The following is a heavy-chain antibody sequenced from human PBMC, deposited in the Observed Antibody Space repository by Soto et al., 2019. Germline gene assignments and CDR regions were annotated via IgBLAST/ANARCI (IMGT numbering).Heavy chain of an antibody. V-gene: IGHV5-10-1*01. CDR2: IDPSDSYT. J-gene: IGHJ6*02. D-gene: IGHD5-12*01. CDR1: GYSFTSYW. Sequence: PGESLKISCKGSGYSFTSYWISWVRQMPGKGLEWMGRIDPSDSYTNYSPSFQGHVTISADKSISTAYLQWSSLNASDTAMYYCARLAMATRRGYYGMDVWGQGTTVTVSS. CDR3: ARLAMATRRGYYGMDV.